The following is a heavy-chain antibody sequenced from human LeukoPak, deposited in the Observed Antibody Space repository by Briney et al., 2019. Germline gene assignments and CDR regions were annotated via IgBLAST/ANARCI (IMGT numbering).Heavy chain of an antibody. CDR3: ARDYRGYSGYDHLAY. Sequence: GGSLRLSCAASGFTFSSYAMHWVRQAPGKGLEGGAVISYDGSNKYYADSVKGRFTISRDNSKNTLYLQMNSLRAEDTAVYYCARDYRGYSGYDHLAYWGQGTLVTVSS. J-gene: IGHJ4*02. V-gene: IGHV3-30*04. CDR2: ISYDGSNK. D-gene: IGHD5-12*01. CDR1: GFTFSSYA.